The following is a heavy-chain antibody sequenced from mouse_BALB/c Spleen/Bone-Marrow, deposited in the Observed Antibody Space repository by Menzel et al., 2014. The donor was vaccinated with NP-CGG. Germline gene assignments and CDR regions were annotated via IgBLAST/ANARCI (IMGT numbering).Heavy chain of an antibody. CDR3: ARDYYGSSDY. Sequence: DVHLVESGGGLVQPGGSLKLSCAASGFTFSSYGMSWVRQTPDKRLELVATINSNGGSTYYPDSVKGRFTISRDNAKNTLYLQMSSLKSEDTAMYYCARDYYGSSDYWVQGTTLTVSS. J-gene: IGHJ2*01. CDR1: GFTFSSYG. D-gene: IGHD1-1*01. V-gene: IGHV5-6-3*01. CDR2: INSNGGST.